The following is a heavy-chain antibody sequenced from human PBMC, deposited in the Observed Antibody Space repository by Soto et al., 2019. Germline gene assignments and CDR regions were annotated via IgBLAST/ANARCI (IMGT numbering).Heavy chain of an antibody. CDR3: ANDRHYPRDYFHY. J-gene: IGHJ4*02. CDR1: GFTFSSSA. D-gene: IGHD3-10*01. Sequence: PGGSLRLSGAASGFTFSSSAISWVRQAPGKGLEWVSAVSANGQGIYYADSVRGRFTISRDNSKNTVFLHMDSLSAEDTAVYYCANDRHYPRDYFHYWGQGTLVTVSS. CDR2: VSANGQGI. V-gene: IGHV3-23*01.